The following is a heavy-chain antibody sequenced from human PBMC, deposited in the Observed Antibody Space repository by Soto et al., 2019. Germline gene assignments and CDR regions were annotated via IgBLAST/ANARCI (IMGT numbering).Heavy chain of an antibody. CDR2: IIPILGIA. Sequence: SVKVSCKASGGTFSSYTISWVRQAPGQGLEWMGRIIPILGIANYAQKFQGRVTITADKSTSTAYMELSSLRSEDTAVYYCASFHGGHYDSCGVFDSRAQGTLATVSS. CDR3: ASFHGGHYDSCGVFDS. V-gene: IGHV1-69*02. D-gene: IGHD3-22*01. CDR1: GGTFSSYT. J-gene: IGHJ4*02.